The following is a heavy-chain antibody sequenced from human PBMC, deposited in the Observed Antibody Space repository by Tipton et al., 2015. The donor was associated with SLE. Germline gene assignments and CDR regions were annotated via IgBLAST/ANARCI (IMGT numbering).Heavy chain of an antibody. Sequence: SLRLSCAASGFTFDDYAMHWVRQAPGAGLEWVSGISWDSNNIGYADSVEGRLTISRDNAKNSLHLQMNSLRPEDTALYYGAKGCGSYSGFFEYWGQGILVSVAS. CDR3: AKGCGSYSGFFEY. J-gene: IGHJ4*02. CDR2: ISWDSNNI. CDR1: GFTFDDYA. D-gene: IGHD1-26*01. V-gene: IGHV3-9*01.